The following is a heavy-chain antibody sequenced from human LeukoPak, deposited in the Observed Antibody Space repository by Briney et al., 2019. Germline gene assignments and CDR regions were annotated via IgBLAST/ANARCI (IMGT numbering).Heavy chain of an antibody. CDR1: GYTFTSYA. J-gene: IGHJ4*02. D-gene: IGHD3-3*01. CDR2: INTNTGNP. CDR3: AREGQTDFWSGYSSPTHFDY. Sequence: ASVKVSCKASGYTFTSYAMNWVRQAPGQGLEWMGWINTNTGNPTYAQGFTGRFVFSLDTSVSTAYLQISSLKAEDTAVYYCAREGQTDFWSGYSSPTHFDYWGQGTLVTVSS. V-gene: IGHV7-4-1*02.